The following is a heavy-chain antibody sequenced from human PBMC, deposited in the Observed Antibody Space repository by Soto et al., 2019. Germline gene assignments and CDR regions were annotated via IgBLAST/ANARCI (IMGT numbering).Heavy chain of an antibody. J-gene: IGHJ4*02. V-gene: IGHV1-8*01. Sequence: QVQLVQSGAEVREPGASVKVSCKASGYSFTSLDINWVRQTAGQGLEWMGWMQPRTGRTGYAQKFQGRVTMTRDTSINTAYMELTTLASDDTAFCYCARGVSAGVDYWGQGTLVTVSS. D-gene: IGHD1-26*01. CDR2: MQPRTGRT. CDR1: GYSFTSLD. CDR3: ARGVSAGVDY.